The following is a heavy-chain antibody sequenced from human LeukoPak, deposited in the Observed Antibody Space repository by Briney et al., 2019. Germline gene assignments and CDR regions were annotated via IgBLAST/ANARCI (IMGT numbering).Heavy chain of an antibody. J-gene: IGHJ4*02. D-gene: IGHD3-10*01. V-gene: IGHV1-69*04. Sequence: SEKVSRKASGGTFSSYAISWVRQAPGRGLEWMGRIIPILGIANYAQKFQGRVTITADKSTSTAYMELSSLRSEDTAVYYCARDRPSMVRGVIHYYFDYWGQGTLVTVSS. CDR2: IIPILGIA. CDR3: ARDRPSMVRGVIHYYFDY. CDR1: GGTFSSYA.